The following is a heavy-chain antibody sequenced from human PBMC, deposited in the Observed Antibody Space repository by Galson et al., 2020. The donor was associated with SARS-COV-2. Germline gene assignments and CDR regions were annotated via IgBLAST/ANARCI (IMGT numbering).Heavy chain of an antibody. CDR3: ARIPVEMATIVTYYYYGMDV. J-gene: IGHJ6*02. Sequence: SGPTLVKPTQTLTLTCTFSGFSLSTSGMCVSWIRQPPGKALEWLALIDWDDDKYYSTSLKTRLTISKDTSKNQVVLTMTNMDPVDTATYYCARIPVEMATIVTYYYYGMDVWGQGTTVTVAS. V-gene: IGHV2-70*01. CDR2: IDWDDDK. D-gene: IGHD5-12*01. CDR1: GFSLSTSGMC.